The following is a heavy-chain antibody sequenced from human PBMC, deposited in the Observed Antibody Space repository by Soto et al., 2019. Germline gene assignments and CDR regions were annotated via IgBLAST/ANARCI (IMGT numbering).Heavy chain of an antibody. CDR2: INWNGGST. V-gene: IGHV3-20*04. J-gene: IGHJ4*02. CDR1: GFTFDDYS. CDR3: ARLYSSSYFYFDY. Sequence: GGSLRLSCAASGFTFDDYSMTWVRQTPGKGLEWVSDINWNGGSTGYADSVRGRFTISRDNAKNSLYLQMNSLRAEDTALYYCARLYSSSYFYFDYWGQGTLVTVSS. D-gene: IGHD6-13*01.